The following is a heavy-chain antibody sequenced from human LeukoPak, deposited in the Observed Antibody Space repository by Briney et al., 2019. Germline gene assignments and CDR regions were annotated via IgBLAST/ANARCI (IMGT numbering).Heavy chain of an antibody. Sequence: PGGSLRLSCAASGFTFSSYAMHWVRQAPGKGLGWVAVIPYDGSKKYYADSVQGRFTISRDNSKNTMYLQMNSLRSEDTAVYYCARDGASRGAPDDYWGQGTLVTVSS. V-gene: IGHV3-30-3*01. CDR3: ARDGASRGAPDDY. CDR1: GFTFSSYA. CDR2: IPYDGSKK. J-gene: IGHJ4*02. D-gene: IGHD2-15*01.